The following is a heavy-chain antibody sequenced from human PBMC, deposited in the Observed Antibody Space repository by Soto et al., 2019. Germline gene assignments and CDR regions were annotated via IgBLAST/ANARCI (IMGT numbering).Heavy chain of an antibody. J-gene: IGHJ4*01. CDR2: TYYRSNWYY. CDR3: ARGEQYSGRIFDY. V-gene: IGHV6-1*01. CDR1: GDSVSSNSAG. Sequence: SQTLSLTCAIPGDSVSSNSAGWSWVRQSPSRGLEWLGRTYYRSNWYYEYAVSVRGLITINPDTTKNQYSLQLNSVTPEDTAVYFCARGEQYSGRIFDYWGQGTLVTVSS. D-gene: IGHD1-26*01.